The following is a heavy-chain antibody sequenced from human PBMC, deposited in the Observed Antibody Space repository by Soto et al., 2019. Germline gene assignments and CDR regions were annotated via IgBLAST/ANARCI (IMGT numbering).Heavy chain of an antibody. CDR1: GGSISSGGYY. CDR3: ARVKKYWDSSGNWFDP. Sequence: QVQLQESGPGLVKPSQTLSLTCTVSGGSISSGGYYWSWIRQHPGKGLEWIGYIYYSGSTYYNPSLKSRVTISVDTSKNQFSLKLIAVTAAETAVYYCARVKKYWDSSGNWFDPWGQGTLVTVSS. CDR2: IYYSGST. D-gene: IGHD3-22*01. V-gene: IGHV4-31*03. J-gene: IGHJ5*02.